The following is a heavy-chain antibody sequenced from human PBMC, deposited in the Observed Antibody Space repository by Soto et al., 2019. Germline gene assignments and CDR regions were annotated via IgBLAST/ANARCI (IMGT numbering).Heavy chain of an antibody. CDR2: IYYSGST. Sequence: LSLTCTVSGGSISSYYWSWIRQPPGKGLEWIGYIYYSGSTNYNPSLKSRVTISVDTSKDQFSLKLSSVTAADTAVYYCARGPDYYGSGSYYNPFDYWGQGTLVTVSS. V-gene: IGHV4-59*01. CDR1: GGSISSYY. D-gene: IGHD3-10*01. J-gene: IGHJ4*02. CDR3: ARGPDYYGSGSYYNPFDY.